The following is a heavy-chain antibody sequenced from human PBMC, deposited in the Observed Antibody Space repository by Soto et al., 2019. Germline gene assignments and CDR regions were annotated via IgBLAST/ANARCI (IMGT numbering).Heavy chain of an antibody. CDR2: ISVGGANT. CDR3: AKDRRWQFQGHYYYYGMDV. Sequence: EVQLLESGGGLVQPGGSLRLSCAASGFTFSTYAMSWVRQAPGKGLEWVSAISVGGANTYYADSVKGRFTISRDNSKNTLYLQMNSLRAEDTAVYYCAKDRRWQFQGHYYYYGMDVWGQGTTVTVSS. J-gene: IGHJ6*02. D-gene: IGHD2-15*01. V-gene: IGHV3-23*01. CDR1: GFTFSTYA.